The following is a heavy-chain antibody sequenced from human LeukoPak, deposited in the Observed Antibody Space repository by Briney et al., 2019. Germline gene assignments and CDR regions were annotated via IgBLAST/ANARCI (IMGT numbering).Heavy chain of an antibody. CDR3: ARRIIYGSGSRYYFDY. CDR1: GGSISSSSYY. J-gene: IGHJ4*02. CDR2: IYYSGST. Sequence: SETLSLTCTISGGSISSSSYYWGWIRQPPGKGLEWIGSIYYSGSTYYKPSLKSRVTISVDTSKNQFFLRLTSVTAADTAVYYCARRIIYGSGSRYYFDYWGQGTLVTVSS. D-gene: IGHD3-10*01. V-gene: IGHV4-39*07.